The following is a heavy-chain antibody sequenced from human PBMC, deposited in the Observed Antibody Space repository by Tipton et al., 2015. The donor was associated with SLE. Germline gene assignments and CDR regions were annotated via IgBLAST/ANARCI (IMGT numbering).Heavy chain of an antibody. CDR1: GGSISSYS. D-gene: IGHD3-9*01. J-gene: IGHJ3*02. CDR2: IYTSGTT. CDR3: AGTNYDVLTGYHRVDTFDI. Sequence: LRLSCSVSGGSISSYSWSWIRQPAGKGVEWIGRIYTSGTTDYSSSLKGRITISVDMSKNQFYLRLSSVTAADTAVYYCAGTNYDVLTGYHRVDTFDIWGQGTMVTVSS. V-gene: IGHV4-4*07.